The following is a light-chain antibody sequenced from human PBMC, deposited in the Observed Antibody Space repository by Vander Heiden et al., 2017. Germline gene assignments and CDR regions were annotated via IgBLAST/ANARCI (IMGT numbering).Light chain of an antibody. CDR2: VAS. CDR1: QGISSY. CDR3: QQLNSYPLT. J-gene: IGKJ4*01. V-gene: IGKV1-9*01. Sequence: IKLTKSQSSLPASVGDRAAITCRASQGISSYLAWYQQKPGKAPKLLIYVASTLQSGVPSRFSGSGSGTDFTLTISSLQPEDFATYYCQQLNSYPLTFGGGTKVEIK.